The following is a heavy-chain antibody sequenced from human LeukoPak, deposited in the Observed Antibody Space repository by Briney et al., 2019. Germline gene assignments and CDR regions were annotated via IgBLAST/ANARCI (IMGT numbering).Heavy chain of an antibody. CDR1: GFTFDDYA. CDR2: ISWNSGSI. CDR3: AKDWSSGVGNAFDI. J-gene: IGHJ3*02. Sequence: PGGSLRLSCAASGFTFDDYAMHWVRQAPGKGLEWVSGISWNSGSIGYADSVKGRFTISRDNAKNSLYLQMNSLRAEDTAVYYCAKDWSSGVGNAFDIWGQGTMVTVSS. V-gene: IGHV3-9*01. D-gene: IGHD6-19*01.